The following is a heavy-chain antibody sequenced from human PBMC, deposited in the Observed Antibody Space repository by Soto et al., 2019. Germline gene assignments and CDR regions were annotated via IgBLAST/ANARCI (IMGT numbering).Heavy chain of an antibody. CDR3: AGERSALPGARDAMDV. CDR2: ISASGAYK. V-gene: IGHV3-21*01. D-gene: IGHD1-26*01. J-gene: IGHJ6*02. CDR1: GFNFNTYS. Sequence: LRLSCAASGFNFNTYSMNWVRQAPGKGLQWVSFISASGAYKYYADSVRGRFTISRDNAKKSVFLEMNSLTADDTAIYYCAGERSALPGARDAMDVWGQGTTVTV.